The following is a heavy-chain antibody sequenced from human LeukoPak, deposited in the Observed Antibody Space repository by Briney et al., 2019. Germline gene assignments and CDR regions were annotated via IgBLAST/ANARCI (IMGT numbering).Heavy chain of an antibody. CDR2: IYYSGST. Sequence: PSETLSLTCTVSGGSISSSSYYWGWIRQPPGKGLEWIGSIYYSGSTYYNPSLKSRVTISVDTSKNQFSLKLSSVTAADTAVYYCARQTRPTTYYDILTGHIPTHFDYWGQGTLVTVSS. J-gene: IGHJ4*02. CDR1: GGSISSSSYY. D-gene: IGHD3-9*01. V-gene: IGHV4-39*07. CDR3: ARQTRPTTYYDILTGHIPTHFDY.